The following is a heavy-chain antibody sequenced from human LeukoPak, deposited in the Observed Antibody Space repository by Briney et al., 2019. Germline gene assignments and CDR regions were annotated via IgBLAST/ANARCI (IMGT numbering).Heavy chain of an antibody. J-gene: IGHJ4*02. CDR2: INPNSGGT. CDR3: ARDYGSGSPLLFDY. D-gene: IGHD3-10*01. CDR1: GYTFTGYY. V-gene: IGHV1-2*02. Sequence: ASVKVSCKASGYTFTGYYMHWVQQAPGQGLEWMGWINPNSGGTNYAQKFQGRVTMTRDTSISTAYMELSRLRSDDTAVYYCARDYGSGSPLLFDYWGQGTLVTVSS.